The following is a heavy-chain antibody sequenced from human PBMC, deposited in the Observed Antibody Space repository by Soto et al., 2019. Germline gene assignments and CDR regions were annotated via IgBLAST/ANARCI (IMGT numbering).Heavy chain of an antibody. D-gene: IGHD3-10*01. J-gene: IGHJ4*02. CDR3: AKDKAHITMVGY. CDR1: GFSLGDYA. V-gene: IGHV3-30-3*01. CDR2: ISYDGTNE. Sequence: LRLSCAASGFSLGDYAMHWVRQAPGKGLEWVAVISYDGTNEYYADSVKGRFTISRVNSKNILYLQMNSLRTEDTAVYYCAKDKAHITMVGYWGPGTLVTV.